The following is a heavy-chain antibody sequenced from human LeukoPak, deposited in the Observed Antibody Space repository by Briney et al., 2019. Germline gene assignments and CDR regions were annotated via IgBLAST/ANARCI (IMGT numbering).Heavy chain of an antibody. CDR2: MSSDGNAM. CDR3: VRESEYYFDHSASFDY. CDR1: GFTFTAYL. V-gene: IGHV3-30-3*01. D-gene: IGHD3-22*01. Sequence: GRSPRLSCAASGFTFTAYLIHWVRQAPGKGLEWVAVMSSDGNAMFYADSVKGRFTISRDNSKNTLYLQMNSLRAEDTAVYYCVRESEYYFDHSASFDYWGQGTLVTVSS. J-gene: IGHJ4*02.